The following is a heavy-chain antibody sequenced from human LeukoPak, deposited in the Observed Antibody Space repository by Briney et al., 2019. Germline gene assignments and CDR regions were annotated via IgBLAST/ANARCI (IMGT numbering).Heavy chain of an antibody. CDR1: GFFYSVYD. D-gene: IGHD3-22*01. V-gene: IGHV3-11*04. J-gene: IGHJ3*01. Sequence: GGSLSLLCAASGFFYSVYDVICLRQAPGKGLEWVSYINGDGTTIHYADSVKGRFTISRDNAKHSLYLDMIYLGAEDTALYYCATDKRLYYYDTYGSYSEGADALDCWGQGTMVTVSS. CDR3: ATDKRLYYYDTYGSYSEGADALDC. CDR2: INGDGTTI.